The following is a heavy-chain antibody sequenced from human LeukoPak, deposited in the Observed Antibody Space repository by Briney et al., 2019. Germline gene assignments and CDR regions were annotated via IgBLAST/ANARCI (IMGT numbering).Heavy chain of an antibody. Sequence: QSGGSLRLSCAGSGFSFDTYAMNWVRQAPGKGLEWVSYISDGSRTIYYAASVKGRFTISRDNAENSLYLQMNSLSDEDTAVYYCARGAYYYYAMDVWGQGTAVTVSS. CDR3: ARGAYYYYAMDV. CDR1: GFSFDTYA. J-gene: IGHJ6*02. CDR2: ISDGSRTI. V-gene: IGHV3-48*02.